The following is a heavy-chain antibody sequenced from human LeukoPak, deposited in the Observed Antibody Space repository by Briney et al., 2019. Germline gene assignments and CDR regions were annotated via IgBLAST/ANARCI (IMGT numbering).Heavy chain of an antibody. Sequence: EPGGSLRLSCAASGFTFSSYGMHWVRQAPGKGLEWVAFIRYDGSNKYYADSVKGRFTISRDNSKNTLYLQMNSLRAEDTAVYYCAKDSNAVVPAAIRGGYYYYMDVWGKGTTVTVSS. J-gene: IGHJ6*03. V-gene: IGHV3-30*02. CDR3: AKDSNAVVPAAIRGGYYYYMDV. CDR1: GFTFSSYG. CDR2: IRYDGSNK. D-gene: IGHD2-2*02.